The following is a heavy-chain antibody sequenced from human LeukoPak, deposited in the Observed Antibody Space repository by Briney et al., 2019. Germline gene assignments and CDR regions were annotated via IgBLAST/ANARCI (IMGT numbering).Heavy chain of an antibody. CDR2: IYYSGST. CDR3: ARARRDGYNYSDY. Sequence: SETLSLTCTVSGGSISSGDYYWSWIRQPPGKGLECIGYIYYSGSTYYNPSLKSRVTISVDTSKNQFSLKLSSVTAADTAVYYCARARRDGYNYSDYWGQGTLVTVSS. V-gene: IGHV4-30-4*08. CDR1: GGSISSGDYY. D-gene: IGHD5-24*01. J-gene: IGHJ4*02.